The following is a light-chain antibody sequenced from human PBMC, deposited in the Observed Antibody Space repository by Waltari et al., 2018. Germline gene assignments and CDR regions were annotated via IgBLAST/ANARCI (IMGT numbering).Light chain of an antibody. CDR2: DVT. CDR1: SRNVGGYNY. Sequence: QSVLTQPASVSGSPGQSITISCTGTSRNVGGYNYVSWYQQHPGKAPKLIIYDVTRRPSVVSTRFSGSKSGNTASLTISGLQADDEADYYCCSYAGGATYDFGSGTRVTVL. J-gene: IGLJ1*01. CDR3: CSYAGGATYD. V-gene: IGLV2-23*02.